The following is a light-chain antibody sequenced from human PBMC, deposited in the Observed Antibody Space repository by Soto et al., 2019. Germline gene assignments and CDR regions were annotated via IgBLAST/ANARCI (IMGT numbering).Light chain of an antibody. V-gene: IGKV1-5*03. CDR2: QAS. CDR1: QTISSW. J-gene: IGKJ5*01. Sequence: DIQMTQSPSALSASVGDRVTITCRASQTISSWLAWYQQKPGEAPRLLIYQASSLETEVPSRFSGSGSGTEFTLTISSLQPDDFATYYCQQYNSYSPITFGQGTRLEIK. CDR3: QQYNSYSPIT.